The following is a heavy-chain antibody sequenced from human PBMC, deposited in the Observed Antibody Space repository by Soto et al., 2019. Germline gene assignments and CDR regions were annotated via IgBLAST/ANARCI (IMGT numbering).Heavy chain of an antibody. CDR2: IYTSGST. CDR3: ARDQYSSSWGSYYYYGMDV. CDR1: CGSISSYY. J-gene: IGHJ6*02. Sequence: SETLSLTCTVSCGSISSYYWSWIRQPAGKGLEWIGRIYTSGSTNYNPSLKSRVTMSVDTSKNQFSLKLSSVTAADTAVYYCARDQYSSSWGSYYYYGMDVWGQGTTVTVSS. V-gene: IGHV4-4*07. D-gene: IGHD6-13*01.